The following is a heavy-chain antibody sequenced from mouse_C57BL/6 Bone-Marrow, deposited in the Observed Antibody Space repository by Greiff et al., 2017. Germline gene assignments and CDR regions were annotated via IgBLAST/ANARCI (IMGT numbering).Heavy chain of an antibody. CDR1: GFNIKDDY. CDR2: IDPENGDT. CDR3: TTVHYYGSSHWYFDV. J-gene: IGHJ1*03. D-gene: IGHD1-1*01. Sequence: EVQLKQSGAELVRPGASVKLSCTASGFNIKDDYMHWVKQRPEQGLEWIGWIDPENGDTEYASKFQGKATITADTSSNTAYLQLSSLTSEDTAAYYCTTVHYYGSSHWYFDVWGTGTTVTVSS. V-gene: IGHV14-4*01.